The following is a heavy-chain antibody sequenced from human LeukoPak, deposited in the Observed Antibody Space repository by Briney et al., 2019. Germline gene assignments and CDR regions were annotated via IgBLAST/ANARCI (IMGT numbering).Heavy chain of an antibody. CDR2: INYSGTT. CDR3: AILRGGVQLWGD. V-gene: IGHV4-39*01. CDR1: SGSFSSSSYF. D-gene: IGHD1-1*01. J-gene: IGHJ4*01. Sequence: SETLSLTCTVSSGSFSSSSYFCGWIRRPPGMGLEWIATINYSGTTYYNPSLKSRVTTSLDPSNNQFSLKLSSVTAADTAVYYCAILRGGVQLWGDWGQGALVTVSS.